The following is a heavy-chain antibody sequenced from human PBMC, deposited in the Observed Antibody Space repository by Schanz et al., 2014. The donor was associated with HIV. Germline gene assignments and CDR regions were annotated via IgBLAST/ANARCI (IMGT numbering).Heavy chain of an antibody. J-gene: IGHJ4*02. CDR3: ARRSSDGGYYDN. CDR1: GFSLDSYN. V-gene: IGHV3-21*01. Sequence: EVQLVESGGGLVKPGGSLRLSCTASGFSLDSYNMNWVRQAPGKGLEWVSSISSGSDYTYYAESLTGRFTISRDNAKNTLYLQMNSLRDEDTAVYYCARRSSDGGYYDNWGQGTLVTVSS. D-gene: IGHD2-15*01. CDR2: ISSGSDYT.